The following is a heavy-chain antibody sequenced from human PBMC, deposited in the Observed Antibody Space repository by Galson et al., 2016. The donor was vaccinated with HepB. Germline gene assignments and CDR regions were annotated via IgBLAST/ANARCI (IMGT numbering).Heavy chain of an antibody. J-gene: IGHJ4*02. CDR2: ISGRGADT. Sequence: SLRLSCAASGFTFSSYAMTWVRQAPGKGLEWVSGISGRGADTYYANAVKGRFTISRDNSNNTLYLQVNSLRAEETALYFCARYSDSWAPFDYWGQGSLVTVSS. D-gene: IGHD6-13*01. V-gene: IGHV3-23*01. CDR1: GFTFSSYA. CDR3: ARYSDSWAPFDY.